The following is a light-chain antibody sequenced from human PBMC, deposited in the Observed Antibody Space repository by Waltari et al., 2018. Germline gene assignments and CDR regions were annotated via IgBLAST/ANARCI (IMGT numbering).Light chain of an antibody. Sequence: QSALTQPASVSGSPGQSITISCPGTSSDVGGYNYVPWYQHHPGKAPKLMIYDVTKRPSGVSNRFSGSKSGNTASLTISGLQAEDEADYYCCSYAGSSLIFGGGTKLTVL. V-gene: IGLV2-23*02. CDR1: SSDVGGYNY. CDR2: DVT. J-gene: IGLJ2*01. CDR3: CSYAGSSLI.